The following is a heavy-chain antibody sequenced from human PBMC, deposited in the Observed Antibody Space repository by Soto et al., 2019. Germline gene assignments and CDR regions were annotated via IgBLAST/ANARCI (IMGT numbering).Heavy chain of an antibody. CDR3: ARDRHYYDSSGSSYYFDY. V-gene: IGHV1-3*01. Sequence: QVQLVQSGAEVKMPGASVKVSCKASGYTFITYAIHWVRQAPGQRLEWMGRIDAANGNTRYSQKFQGRVIFTRDTSASTVYMDLSSLNPEDTAVFYCARDRHYYDSSGSSYYFDYWGQGTLVTVSS. CDR1: GYTFITYA. D-gene: IGHD3-22*01. J-gene: IGHJ4*02. CDR2: IDAANGNT.